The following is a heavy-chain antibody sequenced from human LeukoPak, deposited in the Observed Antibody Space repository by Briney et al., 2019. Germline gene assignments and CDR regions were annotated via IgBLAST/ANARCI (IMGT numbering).Heavy chain of an antibody. D-gene: IGHD6-13*01. CDR3: AKGWAAGIQSPLDY. CDR2: ISWNSGSI. V-gene: IGHV3-9*01. CDR1: GFTFDDYA. J-gene: IGHJ4*02. Sequence: GRSLRLSCAASGFTFDDYAMHWVRQAPGKGLEWVSGISWNSGSIGYADSVKGRFTISRDNAKNSLYLQMNSLRAEDTALYYCAKGWAAGIQSPLDYCGQGTLVTVSS.